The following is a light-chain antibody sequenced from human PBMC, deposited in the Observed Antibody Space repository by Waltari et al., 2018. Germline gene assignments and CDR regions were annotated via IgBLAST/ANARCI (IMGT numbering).Light chain of an antibody. CDR3: QQYYSYSTWT. J-gene: IGKJ1*01. CDR2: AAS. V-gene: IGKV1-8*01. Sequence: AIRMTQSPSSLSASTGDRVTITCRASQGISSYLAWYQQKPGKAPKLLIYAASTLQSGVPSRFSGSGSGTDFTLTISCLQSEDFATYYCQQYYSYSTWTFGQGTKVEIK. CDR1: QGISSY.